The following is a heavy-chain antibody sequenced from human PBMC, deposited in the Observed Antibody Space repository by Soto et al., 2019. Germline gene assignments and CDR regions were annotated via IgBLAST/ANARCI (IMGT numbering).Heavy chain of an antibody. J-gene: IGHJ4*02. CDR2: IIPLFGTT. D-gene: IGHD6-13*01. V-gene: IGHV1-69*12. CDR3: VRDSIAASGFDS. CDR1: GGSFSSYT. Sequence: QVQVVQSGAEVKKPGSSVKVSCKVSGGSFSSYTLSWVRQAPGQGPEWMGEIIPLFGTTNYVQDFQGRLTIAADVSTNTAYMELSSLRYEDTALYYCVRDSIAASGFDSWGQGTLVTVS.